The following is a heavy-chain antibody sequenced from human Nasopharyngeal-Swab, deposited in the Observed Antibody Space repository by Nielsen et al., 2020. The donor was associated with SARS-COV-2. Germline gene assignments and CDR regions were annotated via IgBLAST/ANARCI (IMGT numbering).Heavy chain of an antibody. CDR3: AGPRGDYGGFDY. D-gene: IGHD4-17*01. J-gene: IGHJ4*02. CDR2: IIPILGIA. V-gene: IGHV1-69*04. Sequence: SVKVSCKASGGTFSSYAISWVRQAPGQGLEWMGRIIPILGIANYAQKFQGRVTITADKSTSTAYMELRSLRSEDTAVYYCAGPRGDYGGFDYWGQGTLVTVSS. CDR1: GGTFSSYA.